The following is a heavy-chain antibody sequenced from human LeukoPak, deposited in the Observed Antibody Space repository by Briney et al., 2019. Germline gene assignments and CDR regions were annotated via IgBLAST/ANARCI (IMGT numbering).Heavy chain of an antibody. V-gene: IGHV1-8*01. Sequence: GASVKVSCKASGYTFTSYDINWVRQATGQGLEGMGWMNPNSGNTGYAQKFQGRVTMTRNTSISTAYMELSSLRSEDTAVYYCARLQLVHYYYYMDVWGKGTTVTVSS. D-gene: IGHD6-6*01. J-gene: IGHJ6*03. CDR2: MNPNSGNT. CDR3: ARLQLVHYYYYMDV. CDR1: GYTFTSYD.